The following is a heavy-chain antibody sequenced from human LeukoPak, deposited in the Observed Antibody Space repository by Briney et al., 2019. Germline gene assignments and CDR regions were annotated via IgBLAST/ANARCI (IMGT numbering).Heavy chain of an antibody. CDR2: IYYSGST. J-gene: IGHJ4*02. CDR1: GGSITSYH. CDR3: ARGGRDGYNHFDY. Sequence: PSETLSLTXTISGGSITSYHWSWIRQPPGKGLEWIGYIYYSGSTNYNPSLKSRVTISVDTSKSQFSLNLRSVSAADTAVYYWARGGRDGYNHFDYWARGTLVTVSS. D-gene: IGHD5-24*01. V-gene: IGHV4-59*01.